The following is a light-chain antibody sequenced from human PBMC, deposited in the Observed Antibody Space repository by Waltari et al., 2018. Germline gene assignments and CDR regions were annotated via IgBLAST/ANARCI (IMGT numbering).Light chain of an antibody. CDR1: QNVLYSSNNQNY. CDR2: WAS. Sequence: DIVMTQSPDSLAVSLGERATINCKSSQNVLYSSNNQNYLAWYQKRPGQPPNLLIYWASTRESGVPARFIGSGSGTDFTLTISSLQAEDVALYYCQQYYSAPRTFGQGTKVEIK. CDR3: QQYYSAPRT. V-gene: IGKV4-1*01. J-gene: IGKJ1*01.